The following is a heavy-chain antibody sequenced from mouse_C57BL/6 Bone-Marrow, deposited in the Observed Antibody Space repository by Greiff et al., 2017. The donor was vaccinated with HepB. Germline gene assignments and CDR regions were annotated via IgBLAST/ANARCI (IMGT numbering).Heavy chain of an antibody. Sequence: DVKLQESGAELVRPGASVKLSCTASGFNIKDDYMHWVKQRPEQGLEWIGWIDPENGDTEYASKFQGKATITADTSSNTAYLQLSSLTSEDTAVYYCTTSGGFDYWGQGTTLTVSS. J-gene: IGHJ2*01. CDR1: GFNIKDDY. CDR3: TTSGGFDY. CDR2: IDPENGDT. V-gene: IGHV14-4*01.